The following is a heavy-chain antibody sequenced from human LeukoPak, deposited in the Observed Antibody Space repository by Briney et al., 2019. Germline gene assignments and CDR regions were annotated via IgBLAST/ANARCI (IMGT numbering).Heavy chain of an antibody. V-gene: IGHV3-7*03. CDR1: EFTFSRFW. J-gene: IGHJ4*02. CDR2: INQDGGER. D-gene: IGHD5-18*01. Sequence: GGSLRLSCAASEFTFSRFWMSWVRQAPGKGLEWVANINQDGGERNYVDSVKGRFTISRDNAKNSLYLQMNSLRAEDTAVYYCARVTRHSYGQYYFDYWGQGTLVTVSS. CDR3: ARVTRHSYGQYYFDY.